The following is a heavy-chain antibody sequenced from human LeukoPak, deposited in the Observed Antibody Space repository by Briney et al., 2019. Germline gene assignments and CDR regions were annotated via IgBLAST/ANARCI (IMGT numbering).Heavy chain of an antibody. Sequence: PGGSLRLSCAASGFTFSNAWMSWVRQAPGKGLEWVGRIKSKTDGGTTDYAAPVKGGFTISRDDSKNTLYLQMNSLKTEDTAVYYCTTAVGGIYSSYDSYYYGMDVWGQGTTVTVSS. CDR3: TTAVGGIYSSYDSYYYGMDV. V-gene: IGHV3-15*01. CDR1: GFTFSNAW. CDR2: IKSKTDGGTT. D-gene: IGHD5-12*01. J-gene: IGHJ6*02.